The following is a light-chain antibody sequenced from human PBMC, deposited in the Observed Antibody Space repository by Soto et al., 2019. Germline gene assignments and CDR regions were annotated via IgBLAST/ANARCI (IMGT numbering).Light chain of an antibody. V-gene: IGKV3-20*01. CDR2: GAS. CDR3: QQYGSSPRQT. J-gene: IGKJ2*01. CDR1: QSVSSSY. Sequence: EIVLTQSPGTLSLSPGERATLSCRASQSVSSSYLAWYQQKPGQAPRLLIYGASSRATGIPDRFSGSGSGTDFTLTINRLEPEDFAVYYCQQYGSSPRQTFGQGTKLEIK.